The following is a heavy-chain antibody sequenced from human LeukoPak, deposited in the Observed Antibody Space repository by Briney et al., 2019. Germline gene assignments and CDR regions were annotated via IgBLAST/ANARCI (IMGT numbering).Heavy chain of an antibody. Sequence: GGSLRLSCAASGNYWMHWVRQAPGKGLVWVSHNNSDGSWTSYADSVKGRFTISKDNAKNTVYLQMNSLRAEDTAVYYCVSFYETYWGRGTLVTVSS. J-gene: IGHJ4*02. CDR2: NNSDGSWT. V-gene: IGHV3-74*01. CDR1: GNYW. CDR3: VSFYETY. D-gene: IGHD2/OR15-2a*01.